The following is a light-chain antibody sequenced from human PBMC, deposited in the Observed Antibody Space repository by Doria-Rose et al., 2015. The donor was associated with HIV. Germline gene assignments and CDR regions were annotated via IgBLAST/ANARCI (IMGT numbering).Light chain of an antibody. V-gene: IGKV3-20*01. Sequence: TQSPGTLSLSPGERATLSCRASQSFSSTYLAWYQQTSGQAPSLLIYDGSTRATGIPDRFSASGSGTDFTLTINRLEPEDFALDYCHQYGTSWTFGQGTKVEI. CDR2: DGS. J-gene: IGKJ1*01. CDR3: HQYGTSWT. CDR1: QSFSSTY.